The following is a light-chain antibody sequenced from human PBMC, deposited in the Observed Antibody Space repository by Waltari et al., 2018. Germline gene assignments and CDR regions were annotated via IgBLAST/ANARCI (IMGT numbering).Light chain of an antibody. J-gene: IGKJ4*01. V-gene: IGKV3-15*01. CDR3: QQYNPWPPIT. CDR1: RSITEN. CDR2: GAS. Sequence: EIRLTQFPAIVYVSPGERVTLSCRASRSITENLAWFQQKPGQAPRLLIYGASSRATGSPARFTASWSGTEFTLTISSLQSEDFAVYFCQQYNPWPPITFGGWTRVENK.